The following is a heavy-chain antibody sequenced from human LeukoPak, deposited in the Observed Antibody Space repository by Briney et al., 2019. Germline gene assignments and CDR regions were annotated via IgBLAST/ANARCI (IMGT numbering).Heavy chain of an antibody. CDR2: ISYDGSNK. V-gene: IGHV3-30*18. D-gene: IGHD3-10*01. Sequence: GMSLRLSCAASGFTLSENNVHWVRQAPGKGLEWVAVISYDGSNKYYADSVKGRFTISRDNSKNTLYLQMNSLRAEDTAVYYCAKDVLWPEFEVDYWGQGTLVTVSS. J-gene: IGHJ4*02. CDR1: GFTLSENN. CDR3: AKDVLWPEFEVDY.